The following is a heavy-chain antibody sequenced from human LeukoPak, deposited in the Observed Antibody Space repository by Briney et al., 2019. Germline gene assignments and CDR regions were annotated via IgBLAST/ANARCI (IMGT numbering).Heavy chain of an antibody. D-gene: IGHD4-11*01. J-gene: IGHJ4*02. CDR2: IYPGDSDT. CDR3: ARHGFYNNYGWEKIDY. CDR1: GYSFTSYW. V-gene: IGHV5-51*01. Sequence: GESLKISCKGSGYSFTSYWIGWVRQMPGKGLEWMGIIYPGDSDTRYSPSFQGQVTISADKSISTAYLQWSSLKASDTAIYYCARHGFYNNYGWEKIDYWGQGTLVTVSS.